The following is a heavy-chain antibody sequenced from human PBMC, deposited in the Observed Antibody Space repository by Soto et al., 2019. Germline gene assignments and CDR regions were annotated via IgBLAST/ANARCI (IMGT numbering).Heavy chain of an antibody. V-gene: IGHV4-59*01. CDR2: IYYSGST. J-gene: IGHJ6*03. Sequence: SETLSLTCTVSGGSISSYYWSWIRQPPGKGLEWIGYIYYSGSTNYNPSLKSRVTISVDTSKNQFSLKLSSVTAADTAVYYCARTNTIFGVVIREPPKPYYYYMDVWGKGTTVTVSS. CDR1: GGSISSYY. D-gene: IGHD3-3*01. CDR3: ARTNTIFGVVIREPPKPYYYYMDV.